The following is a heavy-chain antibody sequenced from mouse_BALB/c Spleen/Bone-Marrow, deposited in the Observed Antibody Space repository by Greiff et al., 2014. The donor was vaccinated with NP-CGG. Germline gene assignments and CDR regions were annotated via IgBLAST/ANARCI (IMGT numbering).Heavy chain of an antibody. D-gene: IGHD2-4*01. CDR2: IDTSDSYT. CDR3: ARGGHDFSLDY. CDR1: GYTFTDNW. V-gene: IGHV1-69*01. J-gene: IGHJ4*01. Sequence: VQLVESGAELGLPGASVKMSCKASGYTFTDNWIYWVKQRPGQGLEWIGAIDTSDSYTNYNQKFMGKASLTVDASSSTAYMRVSSLTSDDSAVYYCARGGHDFSLDYWGQGTSVTVSS.